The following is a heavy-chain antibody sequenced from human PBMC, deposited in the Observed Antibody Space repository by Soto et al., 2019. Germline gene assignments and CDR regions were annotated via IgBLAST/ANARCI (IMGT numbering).Heavy chain of an antibody. CDR2: INAGNGNT. Sequence: GASVKVSCKASGYTFTSYAMHRVRQAPGQRLEWMGWINAGNGNTKYSQKFQGRVTITRDTSASTAYMELSSLRSEDTAVYYCARDDRGRYYYGMDVWGQGTTVTVSS. J-gene: IGHJ6*02. CDR1: GYTFTSYA. V-gene: IGHV1-3*01. CDR3: ARDDRGRYYYGMDV. D-gene: IGHD3-16*01.